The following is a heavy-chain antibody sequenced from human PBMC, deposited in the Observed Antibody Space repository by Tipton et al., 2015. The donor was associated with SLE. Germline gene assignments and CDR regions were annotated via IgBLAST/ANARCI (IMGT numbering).Heavy chain of an antibody. J-gene: IGHJ1*01. CDR1: GGSFSGYY. CDR3: ARPRDSSGLEYFQH. V-gene: IGHV4-34*01. CDR2: INHSGST. Sequence: TLSLTCAVYGGSFSGYYWSWIRQPPGKGLEWIGEINHSGSTNYNPSLKSRVTISVDTSKNQFSLKLSSVTAADTAVYYCARPRDSSGLEYFQHWGQGTLVTVSS. D-gene: IGHD3-22*01.